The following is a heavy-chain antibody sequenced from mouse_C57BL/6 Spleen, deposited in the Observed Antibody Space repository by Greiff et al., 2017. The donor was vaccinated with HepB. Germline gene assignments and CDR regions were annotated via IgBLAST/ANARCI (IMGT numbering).Heavy chain of an antibody. CDR3: ARRKDSSGPFAY. V-gene: IGHV1-82*01. D-gene: IGHD3-2*02. CDR2: IYPGDGDT. J-gene: IGHJ3*01. CDR1: GYAFSSSW. Sequence: QVQLKQSGPELVKPGASVKISCKASGYAFSSSWMNWVKQRPGKGLEWIGRIYPGDGDTNYNGKFKGKATLTADKSSSTAYMQLSSLTSEDSAVYFCARRKDSSGPFAYWGQGTLVTVSA.